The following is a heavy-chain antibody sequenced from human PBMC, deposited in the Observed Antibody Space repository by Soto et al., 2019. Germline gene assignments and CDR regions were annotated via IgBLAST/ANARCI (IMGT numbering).Heavy chain of an antibody. CDR1: GGSMRSDNYY. CDR2: IYYSGST. J-gene: IGHJ5*02. CDR3: ARDRVDFWSGNWFDP. V-gene: IGHV4-30-4*01. Sequence: SETLSLTCTVSGGSMRSDNYYWSWIRQPPGKGLEWIGYIYYSGSTYYNPSLKSRVTISVDTSKNQFSLKLSSVTAADTAVYYCARDRVDFWSGNWFDPWGQGTLVTVSS. D-gene: IGHD3-3*01.